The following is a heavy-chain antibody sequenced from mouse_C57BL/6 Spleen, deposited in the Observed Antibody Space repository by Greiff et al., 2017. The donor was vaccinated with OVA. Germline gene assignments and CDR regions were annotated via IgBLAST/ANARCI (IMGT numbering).Heavy chain of an antibody. CDR3: ARELLWKGYFDY. D-gene: IGHD2-1*01. Sequence: EVQLQQSGPELVKPGASVKISCKASGYTFTDYYMNWVKQSHGKSLEWIGDINPNNGGTSYNQKFKGKATLTVDKSSSTAYMELRSLTSEDAAVYYCARELLWKGYFDYWGQGTTLTVSS. V-gene: IGHV1-26*01. CDR2: INPNNGGT. J-gene: IGHJ2*01. CDR1: GYTFTDYY.